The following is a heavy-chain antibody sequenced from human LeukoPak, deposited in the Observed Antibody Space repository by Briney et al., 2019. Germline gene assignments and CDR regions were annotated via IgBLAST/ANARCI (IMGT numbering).Heavy chain of an antibody. CDR2: VNVDGRST. V-gene: IGHV3-74*01. J-gene: IGHJ3*02. D-gene: IGHD2/OR15-2a*01. CDR3: ARGIGIGAFDT. Sequence: GGSLRLSFAASGFTFSSYWMHWVRQAPGKGLVWVSRVNVDGRSTTYADSVKGRLTISRDNAKKTLYLQINSLRPEDTAFYHCARGIGIGAFDTWGRGTKVTVSS. CDR1: GFTFSSYW.